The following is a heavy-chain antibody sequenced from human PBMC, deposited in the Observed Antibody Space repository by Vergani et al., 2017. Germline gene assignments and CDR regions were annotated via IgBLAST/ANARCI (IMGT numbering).Heavy chain of an antibody. CDR3: ARVTSGIAVAGTADYYYYGMDV. CDR2: ISSSSSYI. CDR1: GFTFSSYS. Sequence: EVQLVESGGGLVKPGGSLRLSCAASGFTFSSYSMNWVRQAPGKGLEWVSSISSSSSYIYYADSVKGRFTISRDNAKNSLYLQMNSLRAEDTAVYYCARVTSGIAVAGTADYYYYGMDVWGQGP. D-gene: IGHD6-19*01. V-gene: IGHV3-21*01. J-gene: IGHJ6*02.